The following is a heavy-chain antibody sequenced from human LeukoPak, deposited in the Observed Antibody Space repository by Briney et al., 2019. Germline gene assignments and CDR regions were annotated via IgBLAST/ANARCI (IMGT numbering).Heavy chain of an antibody. CDR2: IYYSGSS. CDR1: GGSISSSSHY. J-gene: IGHJ6*03. D-gene: IGHD5-12*01. V-gene: IGHV4-39*01. Sequence: SETLSLTRAVSGGSISSSSHYWGWIRQAPGKRLECIGTIYYSGSSYYNPSLKSRVTMSVDTSKNQFSLRLSSVTAADTAVYYCARLPAITTYYYYYMDVWGQGTRVTVSS. CDR3: ARLPAITTYYYYYMDV.